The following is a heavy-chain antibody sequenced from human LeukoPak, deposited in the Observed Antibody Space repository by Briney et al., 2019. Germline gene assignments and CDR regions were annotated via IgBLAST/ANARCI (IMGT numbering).Heavy chain of an antibody. D-gene: IGHD6-6*01. V-gene: IGHV4-59*01. CDR2: FYYSGST. J-gene: IGHJ4*02. CDR3: ARGRRTAARLVPYDY. CDR1: GDSITSYY. Sequence: SETLSLTCTVSGDSITSYYWSWIRQPPGKGLEWIGYFYYSGSTNYNPSLKSRVTISVDTSKNQFSLKLSSVTAADTAVYYCARGRRTAARLVPYDYWGQGTLVTVSS.